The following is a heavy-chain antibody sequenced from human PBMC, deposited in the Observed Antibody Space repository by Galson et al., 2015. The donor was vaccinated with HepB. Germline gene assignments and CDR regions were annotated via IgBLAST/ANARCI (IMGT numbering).Heavy chain of an antibody. J-gene: IGHJ6*02. V-gene: IGHV3-9*01. CDR3: AKDLTGRAYYGMDV. CDR1: GFTFDDYA. Sequence: LRLSCAASGFTFDDYAMHWVRQAPGKGLEWVSGISWNSGSIGYADSVKGRFTISRDNAKNSLYLQMNSLRAEDTALYYCAKDLTGRAYYGMDVWGQGTTVTVSS. CDR2: ISWNSGSI. D-gene: IGHD3-9*01.